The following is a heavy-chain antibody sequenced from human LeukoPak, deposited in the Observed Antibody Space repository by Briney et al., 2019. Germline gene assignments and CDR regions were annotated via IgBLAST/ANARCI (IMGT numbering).Heavy chain of an antibody. J-gene: IGHJ4*02. D-gene: IGHD3-9*01. V-gene: IGHV3-21*01. Sequence: EGSLRLSCAASGFTFSGYSMNWVRQAPGKGLEWVSSISSSSSYIYYADSVKGRFTISRDNAKNSLYLQMNSLRAEDTAVYYRARGVVRYFDYWGQGALVTVSS. CDR3: ARGVVRYFDY. CDR1: GFTFSGYS. CDR2: ISSSSSYI.